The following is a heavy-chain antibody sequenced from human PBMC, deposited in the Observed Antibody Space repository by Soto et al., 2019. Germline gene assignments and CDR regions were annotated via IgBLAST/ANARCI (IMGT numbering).Heavy chain of an antibody. CDR1: GFTLSNYA. CDR2: ISGSGGST. D-gene: IGHD2-2*01. Sequence: LRLSCAASGFTLSNYAMSWVRQAPGKGLEWVSGISGSGGSTYYADSVKVRFTVSRDNSKNTLFVQLSSLRAEDTAVYYCAKDQYCSSTRCYEGFDYWGQGSLVTVSS. V-gene: IGHV3-23*01. J-gene: IGHJ4*02. CDR3: AKDQYCSSTRCYEGFDY.